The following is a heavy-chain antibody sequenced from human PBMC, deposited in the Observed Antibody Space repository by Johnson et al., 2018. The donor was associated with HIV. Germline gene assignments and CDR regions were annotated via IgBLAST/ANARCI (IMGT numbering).Heavy chain of an antibody. CDR3: TGDLRTRAFDI. D-gene: IGHD1-1*01. V-gene: IGHV3-11*04. CDR2: ISSGGSTI. J-gene: IGHJ3*02. Sequence: QVQLVESGGGVVQPGRSLRLSCTASGFTFSDYYMSWIRQAPGKGLEWVSYISSGGSTIYYADSLKGRFTISRDNSKNTLFLQMNSLIVGDTAVYFCTGDLRTRAFDIWGQGTMVTGSS. CDR1: GFTFSDYY.